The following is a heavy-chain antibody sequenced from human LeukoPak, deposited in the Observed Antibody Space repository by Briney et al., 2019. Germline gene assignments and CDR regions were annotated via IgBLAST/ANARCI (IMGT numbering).Heavy chain of an antibody. CDR3: ARGVDYYGV. J-gene: IGHJ4*02. CDR1: GGSFSGYP. Sequence: SETLSLTCAVYGGSFSGYPWNWIRQPPVKGLEWIGEINHSGGTNYNPSLKSRVTISVDTSKKQFSLKLSSVTAADTAVYYCARGVDYYGVWGQGTLVTVSS. D-gene: IGHD3-10*01. V-gene: IGHV4-34*01. CDR2: INHSGGT.